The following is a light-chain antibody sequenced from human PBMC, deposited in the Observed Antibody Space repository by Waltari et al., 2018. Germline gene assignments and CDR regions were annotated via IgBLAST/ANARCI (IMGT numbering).Light chain of an antibody. V-gene: IGKV1-17*01. CDR3: LQSNSHPCT. CDR2: GAS. CDR1: EGIRKD. Sequence: DIHMTQSPSSLSASVGDRVNITCRASEGIRKDLGWYQQKPGKAPKRLIYGASSLQSGVPSRFSGSGSGTEFTLTISSLQPEDFASYYCLQSNSHPCTFGRGTRVEIK. J-gene: IGKJ4*02.